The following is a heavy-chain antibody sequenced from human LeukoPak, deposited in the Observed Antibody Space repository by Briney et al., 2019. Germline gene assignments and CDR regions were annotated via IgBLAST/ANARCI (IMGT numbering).Heavy chain of an antibody. CDR2: IKQDGSEK. CDR3: ARDMPSTLDGDPDELFDY. D-gene: IGHD4-17*01. CDR1: GFTFSSYW. V-gene: IGHV3-7*01. J-gene: IGHJ4*02. Sequence: LSGRSLRLSCAASGFTFSSYWMSWVRQAPGKGLEWVANIKQDGSEKYYVDSVKGRFTISRDNAKNSLYLQMNSLRAEDTAVYYCARDMPSTLDGDPDELFDYWGQGTLVTVSS.